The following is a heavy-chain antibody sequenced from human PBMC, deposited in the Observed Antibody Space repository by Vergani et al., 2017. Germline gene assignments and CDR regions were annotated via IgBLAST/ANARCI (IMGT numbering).Heavy chain of an antibody. D-gene: IGHD6-13*01. V-gene: IGHV1-69*18. J-gene: IGHJ4*02. Sequence: QVQLVQSGAEVKKPGASVKVSCKASGYTFSSYAISWVRQAPGQGLEWMGRIIPIFGTANYAQKFQGRVTITADESTSTAYRELSSLRSEDTAVYYCASKGYSSSWYDLDYWGQGTLVTVSS. CDR2: IIPIFGTA. CDR1: GYTFSSYA. CDR3: ASKGYSSSWYDLDY.